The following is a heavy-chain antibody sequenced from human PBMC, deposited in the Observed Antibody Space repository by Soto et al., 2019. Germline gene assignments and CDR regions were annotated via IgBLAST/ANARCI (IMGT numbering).Heavy chain of an antibody. CDR1: GFTFSSYD. J-gene: IGHJ4*02. Sequence: EVQLVESGGGLVQPGGSLRLSCAASGFTFSSYDMHWVRQATGKGLEWVSAIGTAGDTYYPGSVKGRFTISRENAKNSLYLQMNSLRAGDTAEYYCAREHIAAGLFDYWGQGTLVTVSS. V-gene: IGHV3-13*01. CDR3: AREHIAAGLFDY. CDR2: IGTAGDT. D-gene: IGHD6-13*01.